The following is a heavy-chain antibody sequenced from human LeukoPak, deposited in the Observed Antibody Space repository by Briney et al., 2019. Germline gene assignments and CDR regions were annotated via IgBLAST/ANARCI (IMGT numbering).Heavy chain of an antibody. Sequence: GGSLRLSCAASGFTFSSYAMHWVRQAPGKGLEYVSAISGIGGSTYYANSVKGRFTISRDNSKNTLYLQMGSLRAEDMAVYYCARFGYSSSWSFNDYWGQGTLATVSS. D-gene: IGHD6-13*01. CDR3: ARFGYSSSWSFNDY. CDR2: ISGIGGST. V-gene: IGHV3-64*01. CDR1: GFTFSSYA. J-gene: IGHJ4*02.